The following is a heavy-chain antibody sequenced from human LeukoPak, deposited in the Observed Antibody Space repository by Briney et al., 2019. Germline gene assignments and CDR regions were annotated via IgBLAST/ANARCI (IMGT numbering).Heavy chain of an antibody. V-gene: IGHV4-4*09. D-gene: IGHD3-22*01. J-gene: IGHJ3*02. CDR2: IYTSGST. Sequence: PSETLSLTCTVSGGSISSYYWSWIRQPPGKGLEWIGYIYTSGSTNYNPSLKSRVTISVDTSKNQFSLKLSSVTAADTAVYYCARHHPGGYYYDSSGYYTGAFDIWGQGTMVTVSS. CDR1: GGSISSYY. CDR3: ARHHPGGYYYDSSGYYTGAFDI.